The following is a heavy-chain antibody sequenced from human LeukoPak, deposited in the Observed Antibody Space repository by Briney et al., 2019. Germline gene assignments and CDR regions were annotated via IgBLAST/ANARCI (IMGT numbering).Heavy chain of an antibody. D-gene: IGHD1-14*01. J-gene: IGHJ4*02. CDR2: ISYDGSNK. V-gene: IGHV3-30*04. Sequence: TGGSLRLSCAASGFTFSSYAMHWVRQAPGKGLEWVAVISYDGSNKYYADSVKGRFTISRDNSNNTLYLQMNSLRAEDTAVYYCARSRTRFDYWGQGTLVTVSS. CDR1: GFTFSSYA. CDR3: ARSRTRFDY.